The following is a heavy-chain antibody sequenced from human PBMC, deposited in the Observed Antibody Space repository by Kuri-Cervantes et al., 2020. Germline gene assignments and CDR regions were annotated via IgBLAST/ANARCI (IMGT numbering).Heavy chain of an antibody. D-gene: IGHD5-12*01. CDR3: AKGGIVATNLYFDY. J-gene: IGHJ4*02. CDR1: GFTSSSYA. Sequence: GGSLRLSCAASGFTSSSYAMSWVRQAPGKGLEWVSAISGSGGSTYYADSVKGRFTISRDNSKNTLYLQMNSLRAEDTAVYYCAKGGIVATNLYFDYWGQGTLVTVSS. CDR2: ISGSGGST. V-gene: IGHV3-23*01.